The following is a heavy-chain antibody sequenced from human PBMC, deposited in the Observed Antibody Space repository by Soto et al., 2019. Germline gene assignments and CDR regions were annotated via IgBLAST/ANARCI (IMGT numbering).Heavy chain of an antibody. D-gene: IGHD3-3*01. CDR1: GGTFSSYT. J-gene: IGHJ6*03. Sequence: GASVKVSCKASGGTFSSYTISWVRQAPGQGLEWMGRIIPILGIANYAQKFQGRVTITADKSTSTAYMELSSLRSEDTAVYYCAREGYDFWSGYYQTYYYYYYMDVWGKGTTVTVSS. V-gene: IGHV1-69*04. CDR2: IIPILGIA. CDR3: AREGYDFWSGYYQTYYYYYYMDV.